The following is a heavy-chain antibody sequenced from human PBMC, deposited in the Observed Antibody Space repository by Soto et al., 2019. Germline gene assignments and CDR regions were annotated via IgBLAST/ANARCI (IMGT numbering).Heavy chain of an antibody. Sequence: GGSLRLSCAASGFTFSSYGMHWVRQAPGKGLEWVAVIWYDGSNKYYADSVKGRFTISRDNSKNTLYLQMNSLRAEDTAVYYCARDPRAEQWLVYYFDYWGQGTLVTVSS. CDR2: IWYDGSNK. J-gene: IGHJ4*02. CDR1: GFTFSSYG. CDR3: ARDPRAEQWLVYYFDY. D-gene: IGHD6-19*01. V-gene: IGHV3-33*01.